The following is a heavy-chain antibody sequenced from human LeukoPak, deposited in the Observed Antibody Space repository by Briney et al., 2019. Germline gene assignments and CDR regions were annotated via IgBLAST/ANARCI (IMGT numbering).Heavy chain of an antibody. Sequence: GRSLRLSCAASGFTFSTYGMHWVRQAPGRGLEWVADISYDGSNKFYGDSVKGRFTISRDNSKNTLYLQMNSLRPEDTAIYYCAKNGFTFGGLIDINFDYWGQGTLVTVSS. V-gene: IGHV3-30*18. CDR1: GFTFSTYG. J-gene: IGHJ4*02. CDR3: AKNGFTFGGLIDINFDY. CDR2: ISYDGSNK. D-gene: IGHD3-16*02.